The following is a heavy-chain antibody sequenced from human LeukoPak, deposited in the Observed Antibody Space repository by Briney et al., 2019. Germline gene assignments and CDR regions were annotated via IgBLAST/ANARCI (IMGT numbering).Heavy chain of an antibody. V-gene: IGHV3-23*01. Sequence: GGSLRLSCAASGFTFSGYAMSWVRQAPGKGLEWVSSLNGRGDSPYYADSVKGRFTISRDNSKNTLYLQMHSLRVEDTAVYYCAKGPHRDYWGQGTLLTVSS. CDR1: GFTFSGYA. CDR2: LNGRGDSP. J-gene: IGHJ4*02. CDR3: AKGPHRDY.